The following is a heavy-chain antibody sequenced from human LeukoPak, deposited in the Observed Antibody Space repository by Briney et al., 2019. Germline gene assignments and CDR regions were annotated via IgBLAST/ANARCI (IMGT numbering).Heavy chain of an antibody. Sequence: GGSLRLSCAASGFTFSSYGIHWVRQAPGKGLEWVAVIWYDGSNKYYADSVKGRFTISRDNSKNTLYLQMNSLRAEDTAVYYCARDEGTITIPHWYYGMDVWGQGTTVTVSS. CDR2: IWYDGSNK. CDR3: ARDEGTITIPHWYYGMDV. V-gene: IGHV3-33*01. CDR1: GFTFSSYG. D-gene: IGHD3-3*01. J-gene: IGHJ6*02.